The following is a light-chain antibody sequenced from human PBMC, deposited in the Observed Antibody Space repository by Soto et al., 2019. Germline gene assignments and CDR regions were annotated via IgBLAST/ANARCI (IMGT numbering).Light chain of an antibody. CDR2: DTS. J-gene: IGKJ1*01. V-gene: IGKV1-5*01. CDR1: QSVNSR. Sequence: DIEMTQSPSTLSASVGDRVTITCRASQSVNSRLGWYQQRPGKAPNLRIYDTSSLHSGVPSRFSGSGSGTEFTPTSSSLPPDDFATYYCQQYNTYSTFGQGTKVDI. CDR3: QQYNTYST.